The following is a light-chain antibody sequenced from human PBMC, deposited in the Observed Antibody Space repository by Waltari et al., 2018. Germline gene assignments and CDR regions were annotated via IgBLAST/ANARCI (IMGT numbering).Light chain of an antibody. CDR2: AAS. CDR3: QKYNDVPQP. CDR1: QDINNH. V-gene: IGKV1-27*01. J-gene: IGKJ4*01. Sequence: DIQMTQSPSSLSASVGDIVTITCRASQDINNHLAWYQRKPGKLPQLLIYAASTLHSGVPSRFSGSRSGTEFTLTISSLQPEDFATYYCQKYNDVPQPFGGGTKVEIK.